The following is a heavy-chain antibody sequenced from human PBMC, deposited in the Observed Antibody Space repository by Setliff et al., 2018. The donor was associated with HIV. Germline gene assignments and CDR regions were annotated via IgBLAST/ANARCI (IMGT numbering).Heavy chain of an antibody. CDR2: IYSSGST. V-gene: IGHV4-61*02. Sequence: SETLSLTCTVSGGSISSGSHYWNWVRQSAGKGLEWIGRIYSSGSTNYNPSLNSRVSISVDTSKNQFSLKLNSVTAADTAVYFCARDKGGTYDGMYYYYYMDVWGKGTTVTVS. J-gene: IGHJ6*03. D-gene: IGHD1-26*01. CDR1: GGSISSGSHY. CDR3: ARDKGGTYDGMYYYYYMDV.